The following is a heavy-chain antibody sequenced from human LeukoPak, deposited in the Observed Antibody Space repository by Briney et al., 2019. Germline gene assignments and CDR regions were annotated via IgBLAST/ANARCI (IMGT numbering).Heavy chain of an antibody. D-gene: IGHD5-24*01. CDR3: ARLEQYYYYYMDV. Sequence: SETLSLTCTVSGGSISSYYWSWIRQPPGKGLEWIGYIYYSGSTNYNPSLKSRVTISADTSKNQFSLKLSSVTAADTAVYYCARLEQYYYYYMDVWGKGTTVTVSS. J-gene: IGHJ6*03. CDR2: IYYSGST. CDR1: GGSISSYY. V-gene: IGHV4-59*01.